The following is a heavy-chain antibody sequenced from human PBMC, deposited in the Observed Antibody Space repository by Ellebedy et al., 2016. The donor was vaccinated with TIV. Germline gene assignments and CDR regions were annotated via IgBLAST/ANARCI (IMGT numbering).Heavy chain of an antibody. V-gene: IGHV3-64D*06. D-gene: IGHD3-10*01. Sequence: GGSLRLXXSASGFSFSSYAMHWVRQAPGKGLEYLSGISSGGGSTYYADSVKGRFTISRDNSKNTLYLQMSSLRVEDMAMYYCVKGQGYYGSGTYEALDYWGQGTLVTVSS. CDR1: GFSFSSYA. CDR2: ISSGGGST. CDR3: VKGQGYYGSGTYEALDY. J-gene: IGHJ4*02.